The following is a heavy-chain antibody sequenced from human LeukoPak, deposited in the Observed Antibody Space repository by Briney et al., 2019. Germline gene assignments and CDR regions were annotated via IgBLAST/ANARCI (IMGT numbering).Heavy chain of an antibody. CDR2: IYFIVVT. CDR1: GGSISSYY. V-gene: IGHV4-59*01. CDR3: SSTTEARAFDI. D-gene: IGHD4-11*01. J-gene: IGHJ3*02. Sequence: SETLSLTCTVSGGSISSYYWSWIRQPPGKGLEWIGYIYFIVVTKYNPSLKSRVTISADTSKNQFSLKLSSVAAAETTVHYCSSTTEARAFDIWGQGTRVTASS.